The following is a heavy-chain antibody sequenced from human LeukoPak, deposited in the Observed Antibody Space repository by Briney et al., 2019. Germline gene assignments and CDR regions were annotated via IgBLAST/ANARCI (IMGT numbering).Heavy chain of an antibody. CDR1: GYSFTSYW. CDR2: IYPGDSDT. D-gene: IGHD3-10*01. V-gene: IGHV5-51*01. CDR3: ARPTMVRGVIIRVDY. J-gene: IGHJ4*02. Sequence: GESLKISCKGSGYSFTSYWFGWVRQMPGKGLEWMGIIYPGDSDTRYSPSFQGQVTISADKSISTAYLQWSSLKASDTAMYYCARPTMVRGVIIRVDYWGQGTLVTVSS.